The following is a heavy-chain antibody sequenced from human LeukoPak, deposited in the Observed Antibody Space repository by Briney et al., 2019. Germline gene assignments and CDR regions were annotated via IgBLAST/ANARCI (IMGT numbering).Heavy chain of an antibody. Sequence: SETLSLTCTVSGYSISSYYWSWIRQPPGKGLEWIGYIYFSGSTNYNPSLKSRVTISVDTSKNQFSLKLSSVTAADTAVYYCVRGQRAAGQQLVLGYWGQGTLVTVSS. CDR2: IYFSGST. V-gene: IGHV4-59*01. J-gene: IGHJ4*02. CDR1: GYSISSYY. D-gene: IGHD6-13*01. CDR3: VRGQRAAGQQLVLGY.